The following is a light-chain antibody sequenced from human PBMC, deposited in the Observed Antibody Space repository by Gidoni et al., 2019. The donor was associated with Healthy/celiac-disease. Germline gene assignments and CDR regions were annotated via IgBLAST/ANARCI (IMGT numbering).Light chain of an antibody. Sequence: EIVLTQSPGTLPLSPGERATLSCRASQSVSSSYLAWYQQKPGQAPRLLIYGASSRATGSPDRFSGSGAGTDFTLTISRLEPEDFAVYYCQQYGSSPLTFGPGTKVDIK. CDR3: QQYGSSPLT. J-gene: IGKJ3*01. CDR2: GAS. CDR1: QSVSSSY. V-gene: IGKV3-20*01.